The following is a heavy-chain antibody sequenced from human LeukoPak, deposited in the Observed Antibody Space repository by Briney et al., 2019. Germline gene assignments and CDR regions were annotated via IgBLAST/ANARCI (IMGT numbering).Heavy chain of an antibody. J-gene: IGHJ3*02. Sequence: PGGSLRLSCAASGFTFSSYWMHWVRQAPGKGLEWVALISYDESNKYYADSVKGRFTISRDNSKSTLYLHMSSLGTEDTAVYYCVRPRDYWSGYYSAFDIWGQGTMVTVSS. CDR1: GFTFSSYW. CDR3: VRPRDYWSGYYSAFDI. D-gene: IGHD3-3*01. CDR2: ISYDESNK. V-gene: IGHV3-30*03.